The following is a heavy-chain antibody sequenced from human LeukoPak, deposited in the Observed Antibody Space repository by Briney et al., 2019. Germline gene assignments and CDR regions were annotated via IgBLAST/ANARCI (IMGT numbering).Heavy chain of an antibody. Sequence: ASVKVSCKASGYIFTGYYMHWVRQAPGQGLEWMGWINPNSGGTNYAQTSQGRVTMARDTSINTAYMELRRLRSNDTAVDYCARGTVSDYWGQGTLVTVSS. CDR1: GYIFTGYY. V-gene: IGHV1-2*02. CDR3: ARGTVSDY. J-gene: IGHJ4*02. CDR2: INPNSGGT.